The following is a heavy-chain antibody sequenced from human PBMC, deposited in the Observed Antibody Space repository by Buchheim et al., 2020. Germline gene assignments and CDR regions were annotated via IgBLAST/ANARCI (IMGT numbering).Heavy chain of an antibody. D-gene: IGHD3-22*01. V-gene: IGHV4-39*07. CDR2: IYYSGST. J-gene: IGHJ4*02. CDR3: ASGPFEYYYDSSGYYLDWGY. CDR1: GGSISSSSYY. Sequence: QLPLQESGPGLVKPSETLSLTCTVSGGSISSSSYYWGWIRQPPGKGLEWIGSIYYSGSTYYNPSLKSRVTISVDTSKNQFSLKLSSVTAADTAVYYCASGPFEYYYDSSGYYLDWGYWGQGTL.